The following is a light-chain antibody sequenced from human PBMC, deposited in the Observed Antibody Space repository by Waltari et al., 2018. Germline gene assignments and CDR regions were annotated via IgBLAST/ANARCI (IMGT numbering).Light chain of an antibody. CDR3: SSYTSSNLV. Sequence: QSALTQPASVSGSPGQSIPISCTGTSSDVGGYNYVSWYQQHTGKATKLMIYDFSNRPSVVSNRFSGSKSGNTASLTISGLQAEDEADYYCSSYTSSNLVFGGGTKLTVL. CDR1: SSDVGGYNY. CDR2: DFS. J-gene: IGLJ2*01. V-gene: IGLV2-14*03.